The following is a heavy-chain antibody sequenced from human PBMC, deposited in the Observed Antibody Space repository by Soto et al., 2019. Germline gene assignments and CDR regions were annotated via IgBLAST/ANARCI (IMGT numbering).Heavy chain of an antibody. J-gene: IGHJ4*02. CDR2: MSGSSSTT. V-gene: IGHV3-23*01. CDR1: GFTFSNYA. Sequence: EVRLLESGGGLVKPGGSLRLSCATSGFTFSNYAMSWVGQAPGGGLEWVSSMSGSSSTTYYADSVRGRFTISRDRSKNTLYLQMSSLRAEDTALYYCAKNQERELPRVIDFWGQGTLVTVSS. CDR3: AKNQERELPRVIDF. D-gene: IGHD1-7*01.